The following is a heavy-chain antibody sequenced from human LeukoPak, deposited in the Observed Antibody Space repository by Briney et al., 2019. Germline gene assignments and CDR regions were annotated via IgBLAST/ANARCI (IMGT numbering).Heavy chain of an antibody. Sequence: GGSLRLSCAASGFTFSSYWMHWVRQAPGKGLVWISRISPDGSSTTYADSAKGRFTISRDNAKNSLYMQMNSLRAEDTAVYYCARDPTSSWETAFDMWGQGTMVTVSS. CDR1: GFTFSSYW. CDR2: ISPDGSST. CDR3: ARDPTSSWETAFDM. V-gene: IGHV3-74*01. D-gene: IGHD1-26*01. J-gene: IGHJ3*02.